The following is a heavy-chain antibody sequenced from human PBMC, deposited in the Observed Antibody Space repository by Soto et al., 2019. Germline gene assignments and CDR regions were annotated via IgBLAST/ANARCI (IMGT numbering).Heavy chain of an antibody. CDR1: GGSISSYY. J-gene: IGHJ6*03. V-gene: IGHV4-59*01. CDR3: ARGITMVRGVIIIPSYMDV. CDR2: IYYSGST. Sequence: SETLSLTCTVSGGSISSYYWSWIRQPPGKGLEWIGYIYYSGSTNYNPSLKSRVTISVDTSKNQFSLKLSSVTAADTAVYYCARGITMVRGVIIIPSYMDVWGKGITVTVSS. D-gene: IGHD3-10*01.